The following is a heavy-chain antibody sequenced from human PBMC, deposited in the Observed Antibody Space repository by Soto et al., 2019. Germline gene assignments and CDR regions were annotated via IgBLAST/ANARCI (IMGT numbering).Heavy chain of an antibody. D-gene: IGHD1-26*01. V-gene: IGHV3-30-3*01. CDR3: ARGSGSDGFDY. J-gene: IGHJ4*02. CDR2: ISYDGGNK. Sequence: QVQLVESGGGVVQPGRSLRLSCAASGFTFSSYAMHWVRQAPGKGLEWVAVISYDGGNKYYADSVKGRFTISRDNSKNTLYLQMNSLRAEDTAVYYCARGSGSDGFDYWGQGTLVTVSS. CDR1: GFTFSSYA.